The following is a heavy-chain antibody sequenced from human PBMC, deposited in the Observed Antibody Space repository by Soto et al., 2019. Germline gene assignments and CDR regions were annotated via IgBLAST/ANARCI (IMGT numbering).Heavy chain of an antibody. CDR3: ARDRGKVLVDY. CDR2: ISTRGSTI. J-gene: IGHJ4*02. V-gene: IGHV3-11*01. CDR1: GFTFSDFH. D-gene: IGHD3-3*01. Sequence: GGSLRLSCTASGFTFSDFHMNWIRQAPGRGLEWISYISTRGSTIHYVDSVKGRFTISRHKAKNSLYPHRNSLRAQDTAVFYCARDRGKVLVDYWGQGTLVTVSS.